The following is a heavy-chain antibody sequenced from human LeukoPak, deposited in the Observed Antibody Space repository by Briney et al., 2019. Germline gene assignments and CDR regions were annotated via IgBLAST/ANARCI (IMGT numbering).Heavy chain of an antibody. CDR3: ARGKLRYFDWCDY. V-gene: IGHV1-3*01. J-gene: IGHJ4*02. D-gene: IGHD3-9*01. CDR1: GYTFTSYA. Sequence: GASVKVSCKASGYTFTSYAMHWVRQAPGQRLEWMGWINAGNGNTKYSQKFQGRVTITRDTSASTAYMELSSLRSKDTAVYYCARGKLRYFDWCDYWGQGTLVTVSS. CDR2: INAGNGNT.